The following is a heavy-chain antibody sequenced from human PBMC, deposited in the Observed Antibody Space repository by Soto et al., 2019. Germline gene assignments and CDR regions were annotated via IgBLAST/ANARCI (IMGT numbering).Heavy chain of an antibody. CDR1: GYSFTSYW. CDR2: IDPSDSYT. V-gene: IGHV5-10-1*01. Sequence: GESLKISCKGSGYSFTSYWISWVRQMPGKGLEWMGRIDPSDSYTNYSPSFQGHVTISADKSISTAYLQWSSLKASDTAMYYCARGDCSSTSCYLYYYYGMDVWGQGTTVTVS. CDR3: ARGDCSSTSCYLYYYYGMDV. D-gene: IGHD2-2*01. J-gene: IGHJ6*02.